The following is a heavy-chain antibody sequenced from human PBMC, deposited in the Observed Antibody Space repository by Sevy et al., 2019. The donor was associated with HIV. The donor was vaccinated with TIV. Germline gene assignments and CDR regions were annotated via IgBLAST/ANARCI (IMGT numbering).Heavy chain of an antibody. CDR1: GFTFSTYT. CDR3: ARPYGSGSWEAFDI. Sequence: GGSLRLSCAASGFTFSTYTMNWVRQAPGKGLEWVSSISSSSNYIYYADSVKGRFTISRDNAKKSPFLQMNSLRAEDTAVYYCARPYGSGSWEAFDIWGQGTMVTVSS. J-gene: IGHJ3*02. CDR2: ISSSSNYI. D-gene: IGHD3-10*01. V-gene: IGHV3-21*01.